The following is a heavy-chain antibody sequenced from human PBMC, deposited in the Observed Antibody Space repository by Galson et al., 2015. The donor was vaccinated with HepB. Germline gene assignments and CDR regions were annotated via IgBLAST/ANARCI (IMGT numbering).Heavy chain of an antibody. D-gene: IGHD3-22*01. J-gene: IGHJ3*02. V-gene: IGHV1-3*01. CDR3: ARNTYYYDSSGYDHAFDI. CDR2: INAGNGNT. CDR1: GSTFTSYA. Sequence: SVKVSCKASGSTFTSYAMHWVRQAPGQRLEWMGWINAGNGNTKYSQKFQGRVTITRDTSASTAYMELSSLRSEDTAVYYCARNTYYYDSSGYDHAFDIWGQGTMVTVSS.